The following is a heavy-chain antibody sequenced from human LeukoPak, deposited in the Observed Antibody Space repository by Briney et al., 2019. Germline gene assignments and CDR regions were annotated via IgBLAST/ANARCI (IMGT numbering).Heavy chain of an antibody. V-gene: IGHV3-11*04. CDR3: ARADDSSSGYFDY. D-gene: IGHD6-6*01. J-gene: IGHJ4*02. CDR2: ISSSGNSI. Sequence: PGGSLRLSCAASGFTFSDYYMSWIRQAPGKGLEWVSYISSSGNSISYADSVKGRFTISRDNAKNSLYLQMNSLRAEDTAVYYCARADDSSSGYFDYWGQGTLVTVS. CDR1: GFTFSDYY.